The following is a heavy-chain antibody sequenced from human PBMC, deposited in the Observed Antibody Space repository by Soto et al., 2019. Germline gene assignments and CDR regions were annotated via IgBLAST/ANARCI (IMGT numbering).Heavy chain of an antibody. CDR3: ASHRWLRSDY. D-gene: IGHD5-12*01. Sequence: QVQLQQWGAGLLKPSETLSLTCAVYGGSFSGYYWSWIRQPPGKGLEWIGEINHSGSTNYNPSLKSRVIISVDTSKNQFSLKLSSVTAADTAVYYCASHRWLRSDYWGQGTLVTVSS. CDR1: GGSFSGYY. V-gene: IGHV4-34*01. J-gene: IGHJ4*02. CDR2: INHSGST.